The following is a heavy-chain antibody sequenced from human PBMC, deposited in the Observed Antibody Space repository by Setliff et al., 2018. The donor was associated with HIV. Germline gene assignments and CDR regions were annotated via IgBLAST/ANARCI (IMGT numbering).Heavy chain of an antibody. CDR2: INPSGGST. CDR3: AREGPLYDFWSGYIDY. CDR1: GYTFTNYY. D-gene: IGHD3-3*01. V-gene: IGHV1-46*01. Sequence: ASVKVSCKTSGYTFTNYYVHWVRQAPGQGLEWMGIINPSGGSTIYAQKFQDRVTMTRDTSTGKVYMELSSLRSEDTAVYYCAREGPLYDFWSGYIDYWGQGILVTVSS. J-gene: IGHJ4*02.